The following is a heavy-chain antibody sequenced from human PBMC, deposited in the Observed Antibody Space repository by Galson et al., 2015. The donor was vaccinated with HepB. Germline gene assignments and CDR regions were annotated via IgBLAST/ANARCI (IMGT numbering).Heavy chain of an antibody. CDR2: ISSSSSYI. CDR3: ARDCSSTSCRLYYYYYYGMDV. V-gene: IGHV3-21*04. CDR1: GFTFSSYS. J-gene: IGHJ6*02. D-gene: IGHD2-2*01. Sequence: SLRLSCAASGFTFSSYSMNWVRQAPGKGLEWVSSISSSSSYIYYADSVKGRFTISRDNAKNSLYLQMKSLSAEDTAVYYCARDCSSTSCRLYYYYYYGMDVWGQGTTVTVSS.